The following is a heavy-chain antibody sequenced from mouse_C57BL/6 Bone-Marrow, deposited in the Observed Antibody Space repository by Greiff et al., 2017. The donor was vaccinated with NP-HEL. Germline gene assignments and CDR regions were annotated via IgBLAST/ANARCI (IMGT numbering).Heavy chain of an antibody. CDR1: GFTFSDYG. J-gene: IGHJ1*03. D-gene: IGHD1-1*01. V-gene: IGHV5-15*01. CDR3: ARIYYYGSSSGGFDV. CDR2: ISNLAYSI. Sequence: EVQVVESGGGLVQPGGSLKLSCAASGFTFSDYGMAWVRQAPRKGPEWVAFISNLAYSIYYADTVTGRFTISRENAKNTLYLEMSSLRSEDTAMYYCARIYYYGSSSGGFDVWGTGTTVTVSS.